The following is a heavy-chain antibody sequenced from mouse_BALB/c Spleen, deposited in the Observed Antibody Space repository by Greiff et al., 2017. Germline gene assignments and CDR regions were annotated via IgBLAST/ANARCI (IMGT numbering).Heavy chain of an antibody. Sequence: VQLQQPGAELVMPGASVKMSCKASGYTFTDYWMHWVKQRPGQGLEWIGAIDTSDSYTSYNQKFKGKATLTVDESSSTAYMQLSSLTSEDSAVYYCARGYENFDYWGQGTTLTVSS. D-gene: IGHD1-2*01. CDR1: GYTFTDYW. CDR2: IDTSDSYT. CDR3: ARGYENFDY. V-gene: IGHV1-69*01. J-gene: IGHJ2*01.